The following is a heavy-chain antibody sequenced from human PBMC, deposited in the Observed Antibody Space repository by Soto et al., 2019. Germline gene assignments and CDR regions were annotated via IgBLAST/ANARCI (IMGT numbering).Heavy chain of an antibody. CDR1: GFPFSSYS. V-gene: IGHV3-21*01. D-gene: IGHD5-18*01. CDR3: ERPRPPMVIDY. Sequence: GGSLRLSCAASGFPFSSYSMNWVRQAPGKGLEWVSSISSSSSYIYYADSVKGRFTSSRDNAKNSLYLQMNSLSAEDTAVYYCERPRPPMVIDYLGQGTMVTVSS. CDR2: ISSSSSYI. J-gene: IGHJ4*02.